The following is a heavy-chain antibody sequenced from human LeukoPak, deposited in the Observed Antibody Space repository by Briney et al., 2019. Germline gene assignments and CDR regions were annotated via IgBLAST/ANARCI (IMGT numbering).Heavy chain of an antibody. CDR1: GYTFTGYY. CDR3: ACWGGGNQGH. V-gene: IGHV1-2*06. Sequence: SVKVSCKASGYTFTGYYMQWVRQAPGQGLEWMGRINPNSGGTDYAQNFQGRVTMTRDTSISTVYMELSSLKSNDTAVYYCACWGGGNQGHWGQGTLVTVSS. CDR2: INPNSGGT. D-gene: IGHD4-23*01. J-gene: IGHJ4*02.